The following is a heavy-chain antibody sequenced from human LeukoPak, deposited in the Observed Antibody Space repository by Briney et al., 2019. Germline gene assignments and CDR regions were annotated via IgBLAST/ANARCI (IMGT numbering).Heavy chain of an antibody. CDR2: INPSGGST. CDR3: ARHGSGRYYPAEGRVDY. D-gene: IGHD3-10*01. CDR1: GYTFTSYY. J-gene: IGHJ4*02. Sequence: ASVKVSCKASGYTFTSYYMHWVRQAPGQGLEWMGIINPSGGSTSYAQKFQGRVTMTRDTSTSTVYMELSSLRSEDTAVYYCARHGSGRYYPAEGRVDYWGQGTLVTVSS. V-gene: IGHV1-46*03.